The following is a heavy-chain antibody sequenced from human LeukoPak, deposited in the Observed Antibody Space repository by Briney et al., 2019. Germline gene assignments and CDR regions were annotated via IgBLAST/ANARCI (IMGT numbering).Heavy chain of an antibody. J-gene: IGHJ4*02. V-gene: IGHV3-23*01. CDR1: GFTLSSYA. D-gene: IGHD3-22*01. CDR2: ISGSGGSK. CDR3: ATVTLALDSSGPLADY. Sequence: GGSLRLSCAASGFTLSSYAMSWVRQAPGKGLEWVSAISGSGGSKYYADSVKGRFTISSDNSKNTLYLQMNSLRAEDTAVYYCATVTLALDSSGPLADYWGQGTLVTVSS.